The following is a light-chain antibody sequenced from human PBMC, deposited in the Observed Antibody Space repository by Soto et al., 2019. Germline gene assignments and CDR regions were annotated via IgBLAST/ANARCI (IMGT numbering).Light chain of an antibody. Sequence: DIQMTQSPSSLSASVGDRVTITCRASQGIRTYLAWYQQKPGTVPQVLIFGASTLQSGVPTRFSGSGSGTDFTLTISSLQPEDVATYYCQNYNSAPWTFGQGTKVDIK. V-gene: IGKV1-27*01. CDR3: QNYNSAPWT. J-gene: IGKJ1*01. CDR1: QGIRTY. CDR2: GAS.